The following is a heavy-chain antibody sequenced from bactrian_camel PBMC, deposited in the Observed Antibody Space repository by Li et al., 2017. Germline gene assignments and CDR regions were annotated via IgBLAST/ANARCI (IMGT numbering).Heavy chain of an antibody. Sequence: QVQLVESGGELVQPGGSLRHSCAASGFTFSRYWMYWVRQAPGKGLEWVTTINSGGDTTFYVDSVKGRFTISRDNAKNTLYLQMNSLEPEDTAVYFCARGSTMVAAMSSYNYWGQGTQVTVS. D-gene: IGHD3*01. CDR2: INSGGDTT. J-gene: IGHJ4*01. V-gene: IGHV3S1*01. CDR3: ARGSTMVAAMSSYNY. CDR1: GFTFSRYW.